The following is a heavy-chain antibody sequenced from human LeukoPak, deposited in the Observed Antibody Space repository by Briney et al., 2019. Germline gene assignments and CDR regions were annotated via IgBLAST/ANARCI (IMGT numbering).Heavy chain of an antibody. D-gene: IGHD1-1*01. CDR2: ISKTSNTR. Sequence: GGSLRLSCAASGFTFSSHSMNWVRQAPGKGLEWVSYISKTSNTRDYADSVKGRFTISRDNAKNSLYLQMNSLRAEDTAVYYCAKDTTSAYGFDYWGQGTLVTVSS. CDR3: AKDTTSAYGFDY. V-gene: IGHV3-48*01. J-gene: IGHJ4*02. CDR1: GFTFSSHS.